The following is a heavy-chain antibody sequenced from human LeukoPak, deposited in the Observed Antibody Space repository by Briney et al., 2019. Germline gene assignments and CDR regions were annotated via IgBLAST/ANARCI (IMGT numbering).Heavy chain of an antibody. CDR2: ISSYNGNT. D-gene: IGHD6-6*01. V-gene: IGHV1-18*01. J-gene: IGHJ1*01. Sequence: ASVKVSCKASGYTFTSYGISWVRQAPGQGLEWMGWISSYNGNTNYAQKLQGRVTMTTDTSTSTAYMELRGLRSDDTAVYYCARDPAYSSSKYFQHWGQGTLVTVSS. CDR1: GYTFTSYG. CDR3: ARDPAYSSSKYFQH.